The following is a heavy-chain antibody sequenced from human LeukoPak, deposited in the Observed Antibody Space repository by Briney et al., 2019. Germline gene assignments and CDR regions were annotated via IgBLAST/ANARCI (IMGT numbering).Heavy chain of an antibody. CDR2: IIPILGIA. CDR1: GGTFSSYA. J-gene: IGHJ4*02. Sequence: ASVKVSCKASGGTFSSYAISWVRQAPGQGLEWMGRIIPILGIANYAQKFQGRVTITADKSTSTAYMELSSLRSEDTAVYYCARDLGGSYYVDYFDYWGQGTLATVSS. V-gene: IGHV1-69*04. CDR3: ARDLGGSYYVDYFDY. D-gene: IGHD1-26*01.